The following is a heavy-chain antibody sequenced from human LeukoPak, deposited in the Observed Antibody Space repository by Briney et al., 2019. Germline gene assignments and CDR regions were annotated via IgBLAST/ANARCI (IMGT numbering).Heavy chain of an antibody. CDR3: ARDGTFSPSSSSPDY. J-gene: IGHJ4*02. Sequence: GRSLRLSCAASGFIFSSYGMHWVRQAPGKGLEWVAVIWYDGSNKYYADSVKGRLTISRDNSKNTLYLQMNSLRAEDTAVYYCARDGTFSPSSSSPDYWGQGTLVTVSS. V-gene: IGHV3-33*01. D-gene: IGHD6-13*01. CDR2: IWYDGSNK. CDR1: GFIFSSYG.